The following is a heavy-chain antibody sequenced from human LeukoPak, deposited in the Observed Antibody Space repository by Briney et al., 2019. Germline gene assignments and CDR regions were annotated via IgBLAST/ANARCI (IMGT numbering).Heavy chain of an antibody. D-gene: IGHD2-21*01. CDR1: GFTFSSYS. Sequence: GGSLRLSCAASGFTFSSYSMNWVRQAPGKGLEWVSSISSSSSYIYYADSVKGRFTISRDNAKNSLYLQMNSLRAADTAVYYCARGHSDNKSASGIWGQGTMVTVSS. J-gene: IGHJ3*02. CDR3: ARGHSDNKSASGI. V-gene: IGHV3-21*01. CDR2: ISSSSSYI.